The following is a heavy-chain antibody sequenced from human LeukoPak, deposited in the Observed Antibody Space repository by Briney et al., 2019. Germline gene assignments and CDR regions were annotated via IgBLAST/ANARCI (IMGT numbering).Heavy chain of an antibody. CDR3: AKDQAPYSSGWYYGY. D-gene: IGHD6-19*01. Sequence: GGSLRLSCAASGFTLRSYAMSWVRRAPGKGLEWVSIISYSGGSTYYADSVKGRFTISRDISKNTLYLQMNSLRAEGTAVYYCAKDQAPYSSGWYYGYWGQGTLVTVSS. CDR2: ISYSGGST. V-gene: IGHV3-23*01. J-gene: IGHJ4*02. CDR1: GFTLRSYA.